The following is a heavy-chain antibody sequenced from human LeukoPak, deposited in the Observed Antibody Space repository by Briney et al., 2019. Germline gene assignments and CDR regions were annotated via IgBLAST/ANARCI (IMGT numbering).Heavy chain of an antibody. CDR1: GGSISSYY. J-gene: IGHJ4*02. V-gene: IGHV4-59*01. CDR3: ARETDKEVDH. CDR2: IYYTGST. Sequence: SETLSLTCTVSGGSISSYYWSWIRQPPGKGLEWIGYIYYTGSTNYNPSLKSRVTISVDTSRNQFSLKLSSVTAADTAVYYCARETDKEVDHWGQGTLVTVSS.